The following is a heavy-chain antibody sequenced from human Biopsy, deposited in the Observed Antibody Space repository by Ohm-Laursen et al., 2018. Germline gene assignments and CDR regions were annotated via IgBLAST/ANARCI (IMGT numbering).Heavy chain of an antibody. CDR3: ARDTRWSPYSMDV. CDR1: GFTFSSHA. Sequence: GSLRLSCSASGFTFSSHAMSWVRQAPGRGLEWVSYISGGGTIYYGDSMKGRVTISRDNAKNSLYLQMHSLRAEDTAVYYCARDTRWSPYSMDVWGQGTTVTVSS. D-gene: IGHD4-23*01. CDR2: ISGGGTI. J-gene: IGHJ6*02. V-gene: IGHV3-11*01.